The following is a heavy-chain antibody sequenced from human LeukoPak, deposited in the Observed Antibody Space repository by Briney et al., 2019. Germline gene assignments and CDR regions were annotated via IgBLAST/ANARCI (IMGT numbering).Heavy chain of an antibody. Sequence: PSETLSLTCTVSAGSVTPYYWSWIRQPPGKGLEWLGHIHYSGSTQYNPSLRSRVTLSVDTSKNQFSLKVTSVTAADTAFYYCARSDSGSIPPLDYWGQGTLVTVSS. CDR2: IHYSGST. V-gene: IGHV4-59*02. CDR1: AGSVTPYY. CDR3: ARSDSGSIPPLDY. D-gene: IGHD2-2*01. J-gene: IGHJ4*02.